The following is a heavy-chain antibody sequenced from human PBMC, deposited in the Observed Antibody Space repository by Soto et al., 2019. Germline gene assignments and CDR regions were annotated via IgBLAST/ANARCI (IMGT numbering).Heavy chain of an antibody. D-gene: IGHD3-22*01. CDR2: ISCSTSYI. CDR1: GFTFSSYS. CDR3: ARVEDYCDPYYYYGMDV. Sequence: PGGSLRLSCAASGFTFSSYSMNWVRQAPGKGLEWVSSISCSTSYIYYADSVKGRFTISRDNAKNSLYLQMNSLRAEDTAVYYCARVEDYCDPYYYYGMDVWGQGTTVTVS. V-gene: IGHV3-21*01. J-gene: IGHJ6*02.